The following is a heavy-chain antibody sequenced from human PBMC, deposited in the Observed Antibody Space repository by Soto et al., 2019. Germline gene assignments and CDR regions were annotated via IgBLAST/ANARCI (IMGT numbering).Heavy chain of an antibody. CDR1: GFTFSSYA. CDR3: ENDKARGWYGGY. Sequence: GVSLRLSCAASGFTFSSYAMSWVRQAPGKGLEWVSAISGSGGSTYYADSVKGRFTISRDNSKNTLYLQMNSMRAEDTAVYYRENDKARGWYGGYWGQGTLGTVSS. CDR2: ISGSGGST. J-gene: IGHJ4*02. D-gene: IGHD6-19*01. V-gene: IGHV3-23*01.